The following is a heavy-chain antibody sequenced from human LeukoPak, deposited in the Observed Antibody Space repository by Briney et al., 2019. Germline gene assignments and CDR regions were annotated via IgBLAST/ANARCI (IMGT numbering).Heavy chain of an antibody. CDR2: IIPIFGTA. D-gene: IGHD6-6*01. CDR1: GGTFSSYA. J-gene: IGHJ4*02. V-gene: IGHV1-69*05. Sequence: SVKVSCKASGGTFSSYAISWVRQAPGQGLEWMGRIIPIFGTANYAQKFQGRVTITTDESTSTAYMEPSSLRSEDTAVYYCARDISSSSPLDYWGQGTLVTVSS. CDR3: ARDISSSSPLDY.